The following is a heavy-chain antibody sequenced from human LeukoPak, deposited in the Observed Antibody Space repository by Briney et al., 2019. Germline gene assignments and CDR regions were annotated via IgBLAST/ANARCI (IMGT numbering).Heavy chain of an antibody. CDR1: GGSFSGYY. CDR2: INHSGST. J-gene: IGHJ6*03. V-gene: IGHV4-34*01. Sequence: SETLSLTCAVYGGSFSGYYWSWIRQPPGEGLEWIGEINHSGSTNYNPSLKSRVTISVDTSKNQFSLKLSSVTAADTAVYYCAREAATIFGVVITNYYYYYMDVWGKGTTVTVSS. CDR3: AREAATIFGVVITNYYYYYMDV. D-gene: IGHD3-3*01.